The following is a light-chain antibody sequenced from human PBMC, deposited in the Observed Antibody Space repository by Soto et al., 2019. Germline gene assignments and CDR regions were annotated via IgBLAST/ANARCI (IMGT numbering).Light chain of an antibody. CDR1: SSNIGAGYD. CDR3: QSYDGSLSGSV. Sequence: QSVLTQPPSVSGAPGQRVTISCTGSSSNIGAGYDVHWYQQLPGTAPKLLIYGNINRPSGVPDRFSGSKSGTSASLAITGLQPEDEADYYYQSYDGSLSGSVFGGGTKLTVL. V-gene: IGLV1-40*01. CDR2: GNI. J-gene: IGLJ2*01.